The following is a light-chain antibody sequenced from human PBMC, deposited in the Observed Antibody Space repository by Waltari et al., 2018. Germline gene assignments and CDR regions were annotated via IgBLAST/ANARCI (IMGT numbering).Light chain of an antibody. CDR3: QQRSNWSWT. Sequence: EIVLTQSPATLSLSPGKRATLSCRASQSVSSYLAWYQQKPGQAPRLLIYDASNRATGIPARFSGSGSGTDFTLTISSREPEDFAVYYCQQRSNWSWTFGQGTKVEIK. V-gene: IGKV3-11*01. CDR2: DAS. CDR1: QSVSSY. J-gene: IGKJ1*01.